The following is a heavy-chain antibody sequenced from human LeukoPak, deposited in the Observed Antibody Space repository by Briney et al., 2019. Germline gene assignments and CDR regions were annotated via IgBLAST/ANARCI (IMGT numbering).Heavy chain of an antibody. Sequence: SGGSLRLSCAASALTFSSYAMSWVRQAPGKGLEWVSVIYSGGSTYYADSVKGRFTISRDNSKNTLYLQMNSLRAEDTAVYYCARCGGSGSYFFDYWGQGTLVTVSS. J-gene: IGHJ4*02. CDR3: ARCGGSGSYFFDY. D-gene: IGHD1-26*01. CDR1: ALTFSSYA. V-gene: IGHV3-53*01. CDR2: IYSGGST.